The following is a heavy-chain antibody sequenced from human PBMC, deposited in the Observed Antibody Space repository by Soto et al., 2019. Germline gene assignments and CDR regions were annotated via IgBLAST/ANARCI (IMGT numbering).Heavy chain of an antibody. D-gene: IGHD2-8*02. Sequence: EVQLVESGGGLVKPGGSLRLSCAASGITFTNAWMGWVRQAPGKGLEWIGRLKSRRDGGTSDYAAPVKGRFSISKDESKNTLYLQMNSLKTEDTAVYHCTTDGGVGAYLLFWAWGQGTLVTVSS. CDR3: TTDGGVGAYLLFWA. V-gene: IGHV3-15*01. CDR2: LKSRRDGGTS. J-gene: IGHJ5*02. CDR1: GITFTNAW.